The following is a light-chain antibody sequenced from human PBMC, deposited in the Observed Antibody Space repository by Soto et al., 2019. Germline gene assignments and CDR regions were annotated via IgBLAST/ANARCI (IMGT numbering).Light chain of an antibody. CDR2: EVT. CDR3: CSSEGGGTYV. V-gene: IGLV2-23*02. Sequence: QSVLTQPASVSGSPGQSIAISCTGTSSDVGNYDFVSWYQQHPGKAPKLMIYEVTKRPSGVSSRFSGSKSGNTASLTISGLQAEDEADYYCCSSEGGGTYVFGTGTKVTV. J-gene: IGLJ1*01. CDR1: SSDVGNYDF.